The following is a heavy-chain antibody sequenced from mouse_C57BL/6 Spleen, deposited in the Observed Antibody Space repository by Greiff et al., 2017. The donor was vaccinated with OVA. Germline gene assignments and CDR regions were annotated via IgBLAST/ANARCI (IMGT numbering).Heavy chain of an antibody. D-gene: IGHD2-3*01. Sequence: QVQLQQSGPGLVAPSQSLSITCTVSGFSLTSYGVHWVRQPPGKGLEWLVVIWSDGSTTYNSALKSRLSISKDNSKSQVFLKMNSLQTDDTAMYYCARHEMDYYYAMDYWGQGTSVTVSS. CDR2: IWSDGST. CDR3: ARHEMDYYYAMDY. V-gene: IGHV2-6-1*01. CDR1: GFSLTSYG. J-gene: IGHJ4*01.